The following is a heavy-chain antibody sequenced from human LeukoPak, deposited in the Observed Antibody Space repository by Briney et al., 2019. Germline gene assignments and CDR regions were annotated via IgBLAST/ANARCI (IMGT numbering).Heavy chain of an antibody. V-gene: IGHV3-23*01. CDR3: VKDYRVGSSPAFGDF. CDR2: LIENGATT. J-gene: IGHJ4*02. D-gene: IGHD1-26*01. CDR1: GFNFSSHA. Sequence: SGGSLRLSCAASGFNFSSHAMSWVRQAPGKGLEWVSGLIENGATTYYADSVKGRFTISRDNSRNTMYLQMNSLRAEDTAVYYCVKDYRVGSSPAFGDFWGQGTLVTVSS.